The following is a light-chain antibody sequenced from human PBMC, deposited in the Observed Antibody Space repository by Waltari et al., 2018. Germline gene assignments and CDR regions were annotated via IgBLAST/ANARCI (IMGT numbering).Light chain of an antibody. CDR2: DAS. Sequence: IVLTQSPATLSLSPGQRATLSCRASQSVSSYLAWYQQKPGQAPRLLIYDASNRATGIPARFSGSGSGTDFTLTISSLEPEDFAVYYCQQRSNWPPSFGQETKLEIK. V-gene: IGKV3-11*01. CDR3: QQRSNWPPS. CDR1: QSVSSY. J-gene: IGKJ2*03.